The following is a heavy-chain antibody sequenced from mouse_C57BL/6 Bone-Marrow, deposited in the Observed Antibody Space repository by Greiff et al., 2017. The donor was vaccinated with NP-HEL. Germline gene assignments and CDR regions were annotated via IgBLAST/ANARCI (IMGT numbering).Heavy chain of an antibody. CDR3: ASGTAQATDY. J-gene: IGHJ2*01. CDR1: GYTFTDYY. V-gene: IGHV1-26*01. CDR2: INPNNGGT. D-gene: IGHD3-2*02. Sequence: EVQLQQSGPELVKPGASVKISCKASGYTFTDYYMNWVKQSHGKSLEWIGDINPNNGGTSYNQKFKGKATLTVDKSSSTAYMELRSLTSEDSAVYYCASGTAQATDYWGQGTTLTVSS.